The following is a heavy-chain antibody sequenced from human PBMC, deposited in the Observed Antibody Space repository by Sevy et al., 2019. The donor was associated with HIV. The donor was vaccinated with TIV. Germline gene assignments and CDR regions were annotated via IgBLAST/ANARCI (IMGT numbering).Heavy chain of an antibody. V-gene: IGHV3-30*02. CDR1: GFTFSRYG. D-gene: IGHD3-10*01. CDR3: AKGLGMVQGALLSDDV. CDR2: IRYDGSTK. Sequence: GGSLRLSCAASGFTFSRYGMHWVRQAPGKGLEWVAFIRYDGSTKYYAESVKGRFIISRDNSKDTLYLQMNSLRGDDTSLYYCAKGLGMVQGALLSDDVWGQGTMVTVSS. J-gene: IGHJ3*01.